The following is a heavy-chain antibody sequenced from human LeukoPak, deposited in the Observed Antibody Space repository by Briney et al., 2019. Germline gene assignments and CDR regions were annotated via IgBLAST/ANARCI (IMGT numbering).Heavy chain of an antibody. CDR3: ARGMAFDI. CDR2: INHSGST. CDR1: GGSFSGYY. J-gene: IGHJ3*02. V-gene: IGHV4-34*01. Sequence: SETLSLTCAVYGGSFSGYYWSWIRQPPGKGLEWIGEINHSGSTNYNPSLNSRVTISVDTSKNQFSLKLSSVTAADTAVYYCARGMAFDIWGQGTMVTVSS.